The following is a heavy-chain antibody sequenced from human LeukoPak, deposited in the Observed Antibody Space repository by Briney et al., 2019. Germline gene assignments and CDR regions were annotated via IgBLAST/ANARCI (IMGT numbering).Heavy chain of an antibody. V-gene: IGHV1-18*04. Sequence: VASVKVSCKASGYTFTGYYMHWVRQAPGQGLEWMGWISAYNGNTNYAQKLQGRVTMTTDTSTSTAYMELRSLRSDDTAVYYCARDKLGVIVGDNWFDPWGQGTLVTVSS. CDR2: ISAYNGNT. CDR3: ARDKLGVIVGDNWFDP. J-gene: IGHJ5*02. CDR1: GYTFTGYY. D-gene: IGHD3-16*02.